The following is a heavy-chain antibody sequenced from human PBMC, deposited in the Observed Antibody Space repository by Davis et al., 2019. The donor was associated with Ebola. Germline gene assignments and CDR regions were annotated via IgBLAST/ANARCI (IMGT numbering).Heavy chain of an antibody. Sequence: ASVKVSCKASGYTFTSYYMHWVRQAPGQGLEWMGIINPSGGSTSYAQKFQGRVTMTRDTSTSTVYMELSSLRSEDTAVYYCARATIFGVVIPTWDYFDYWGQGTLVTVSS. J-gene: IGHJ4*02. CDR3: ARATIFGVVIPTWDYFDY. CDR2: INPSGGST. CDR1: GYTFTSYY. D-gene: IGHD3-3*01. V-gene: IGHV1-46*01.